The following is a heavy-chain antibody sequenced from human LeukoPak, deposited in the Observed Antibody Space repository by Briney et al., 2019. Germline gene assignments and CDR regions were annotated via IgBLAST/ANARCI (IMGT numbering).Heavy chain of an antibody. CDR3: ARHAVDTAMIDWFDP. CDR1: GYSFTSYW. D-gene: IGHD5-18*01. J-gene: IGHJ5*02. V-gene: IGHV5-51*01. CDR2: IYPGDSDT. Sequence: GESLKISCKGSGYSFTSYWIGWVRQMPGKGLEWMGIIYPGDSDTRYSPSLQGQVTISADKSISTAYLQWSSLKASDTAMYYCARHAVDTAMIDWFDPWGQGTLVTVSS.